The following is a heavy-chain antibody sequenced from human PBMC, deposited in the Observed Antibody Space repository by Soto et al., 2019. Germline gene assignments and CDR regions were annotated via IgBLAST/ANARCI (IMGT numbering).Heavy chain of an antibody. Sequence: QVQLVQSGAAVKKPGSSVKVSCKASGGTFSSYTISWVRQAPGQGLEWMGRIIPILGIANYAQKFQGRVTITADKSTSTAYMELSSLRSEDTAVYYCARDLGDGYNRSPFYWGQGTLVTVSS. CDR3: ARDLGDGYNRSPFY. J-gene: IGHJ4*02. V-gene: IGHV1-69*08. D-gene: IGHD5-12*01. CDR2: IIPILGIA. CDR1: GGTFSSYT.